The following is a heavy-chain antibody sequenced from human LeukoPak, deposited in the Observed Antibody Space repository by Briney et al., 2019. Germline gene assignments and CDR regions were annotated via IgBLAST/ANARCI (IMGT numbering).Heavy chain of an antibody. CDR3: EREIVGGFFDS. V-gene: IGHV4-31*03. D-gene: IGHD3-10*01. J-gene: IGHJ4*02. Sequence: SETLSLTCIVSGGSISNGDYYWSWIRQHPGKGLEWMGYIHYSGITYYNPSLKSRVTISVDTSKNQFSLKLSAVTAADRAVYYCEREIVGGFFDSWGQGTLVTVSS. CDR1: GGSISNGDYY. CDR2: IHYSGIT.